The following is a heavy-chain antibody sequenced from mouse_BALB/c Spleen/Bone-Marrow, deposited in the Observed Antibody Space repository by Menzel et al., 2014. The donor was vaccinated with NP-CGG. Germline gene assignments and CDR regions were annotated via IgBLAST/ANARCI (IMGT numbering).Heavy chain of an antibody. CDR1: GFTFSTYA. Sequence: EVQVVESGGGLVKSGGSLKLSCAASGFTFSTYALSWVRQTPEKSLEWVASTSSGGSTYYSDSVKGRFTISRDNARNILYLQMNSLRSEDTAMYYCARGGYGSSYVGAMDYWGQGTSVTVSS. V-gene: IGHV5-6-5*01. D-gene: IGHD1-1*01. J-gene: IGHJ4*01. CDR2: TSSGGST. CDR3: ARGGYGSSYVGAMDY.